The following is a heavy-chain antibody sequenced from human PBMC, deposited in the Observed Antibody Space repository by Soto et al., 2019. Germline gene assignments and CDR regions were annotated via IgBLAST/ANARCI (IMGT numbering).Heavy chain of an antibody. J-gene: IGHJ4*02. CDR1: GDSISSYS. Sequence: SETLSLTCTVSGDSISSYSWSWIRQPPGKGLEWIGTIFYSGSTYYNPSLKSRVTISVDTSKNQFSLRLISVTAADTALYYCARRYGWLYFDYWGQGSLVTVSS. CDR3: ARRYGWLYFDY. CDR2: IFYSGST. V-gene: IGHV4-59*04. D-gene: IGHD6-19*01.